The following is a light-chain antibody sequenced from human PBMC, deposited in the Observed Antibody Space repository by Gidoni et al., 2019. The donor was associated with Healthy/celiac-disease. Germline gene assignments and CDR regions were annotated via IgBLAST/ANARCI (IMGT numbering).Light chain of an antibody. CDR1: SSAVGGYNY. J-gene: IGLJ1*01. CDR3: SSYTSSRNYV. Sequence: QSALTQPAPVSGSPGQSITTSCTGTSSAVGGYNYVSWYQQHPGKAPKLMIYDVSNRPSGVSNRFSGSKSGNTASLTISGLQAEDEADYYCSSYTSSRNYVFGTGTKVTVL. CDR2: DVS. V-gene: IGLV2-14*01.